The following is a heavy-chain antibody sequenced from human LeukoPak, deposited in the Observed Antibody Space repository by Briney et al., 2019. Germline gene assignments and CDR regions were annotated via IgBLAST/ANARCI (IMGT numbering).Heavy chain of an antibody. CDR3: ARASSSSGWYLGEYYFDY. CDR1: GGSISSSY. D-gene: IGHD6-19*01. J-gene: IGHJ4*02. V-gene: IGHV4-34*01. CDR2: INHSGST. Sequence: SETLSLTCIVSGGSISSSYWSWIRQPPGKGLEWIGEINHSGSTNYNPSLKSRVTISVDTSKNQFSLKLSSVTAADTAVYYCARASSSSGWYLGEYYFDYWGQGTLVTVSS.